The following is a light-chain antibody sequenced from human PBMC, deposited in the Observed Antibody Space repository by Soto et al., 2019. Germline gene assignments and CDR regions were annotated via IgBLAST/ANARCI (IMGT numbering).Light chain of an antibody. Sequence: QSALTQPASVSGSPGQSITISCTGTSSDVGGYNYVSWYQQHPGKAPKLLIYDVSNRPSGVSNRFSGSKSGNTASPPITGRLAEDEAADYCSQSKNSSTILSVFGAGTKLTVL. CDR2: DVS. J-gene: IGLJ1*01. CDR3: SQSKNSSTILSV. CDR1: SSDVGGYNY. V-gene: IGLV2-14*01.